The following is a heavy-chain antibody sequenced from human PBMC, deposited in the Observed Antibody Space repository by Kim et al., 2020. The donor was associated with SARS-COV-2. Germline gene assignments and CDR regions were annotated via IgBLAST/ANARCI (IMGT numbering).Heavy chain of an antibody. Sequence: SETLSLTCDVYSASFSSDYWSWIRQPPGKGLEWIGEINYSANTNYNPSLKSRVSISIDTSRNQFSLKMSSVTAADTAVYYCARVPRFPDAFDIWDEGMKVTV. CDR3: ARVPRFPDAFDI. CDR2: INYSANT. V-gene: IGHV4-34*01. CDR1: SASFSSDY. D-gene: IGHD3-16*01. J-gene: IGHJ3*02.